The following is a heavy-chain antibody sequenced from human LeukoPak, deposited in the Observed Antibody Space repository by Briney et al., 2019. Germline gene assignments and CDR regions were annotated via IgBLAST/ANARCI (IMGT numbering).Heavy chain of an antibody. J-gene: IGHJ5*02. V-gene: IGHV3-64*01. D-gene: IGHD3-22*01. CDR2: IARNGGWT. CDR1: GFTFSNYA. Sequence: GGSLRLSCVASGFTFSNYAMHWVRQAPGKGLEYVSSIARNGGWTYYVNSVKDRFTISRDNSKNTLYLQMNSLRAEDTAVYYCARDLGQYYDTSDNWFDPWGQGTLVTVSS. CDR3: ARDLGQYYDTSDNWFDP.